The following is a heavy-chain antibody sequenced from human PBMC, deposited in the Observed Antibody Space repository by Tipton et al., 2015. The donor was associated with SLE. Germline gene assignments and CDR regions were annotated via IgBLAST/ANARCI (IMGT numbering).Heavy chain of an antibody. Sequence: TLSLTCVVNGGSFGNHHWGWIRQSPGKGLEWVGYIYYTGSTYYNPSLKSRVAISVDTSKNQFSLKLNSVTAADTAVYYCARDQGDFFVDYWGQGTLVTVSS. CDR3: ARDQGDFFVDY. J-gene: IGHJ4*02. CDR2: IYYTGST. D-gene: IGHD2-21*02. V-gene: IGHV4-30-4*08. CDR1: GGSFGNHH.